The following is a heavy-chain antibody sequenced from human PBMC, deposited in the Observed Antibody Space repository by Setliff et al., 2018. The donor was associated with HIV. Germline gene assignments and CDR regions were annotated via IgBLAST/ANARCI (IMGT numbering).Heavy chain of an antibody. Sequence: PGGSLRLSCGASGFTFNNYGMHWVRRAPGKGLEWVASISYHERDTFYADSVKGRFTISRDNAKNSLYLQMNSLRAEDTAVYYCAKGRNEATTGGDYWGQGTLVTVSS. J-gene: IGHJ4*02. CDR3: AKGRNEATTGGDY. CDR1: GFTFNNYG. CDR2: ISYHERDT. V-gene: IGHV3-30*18. D-gene: IGHD4-17*01.